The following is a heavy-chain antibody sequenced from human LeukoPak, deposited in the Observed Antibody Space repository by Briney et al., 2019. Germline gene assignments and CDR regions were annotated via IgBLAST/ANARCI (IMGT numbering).Heavy chain of an antibody. CDR1: GFTFSSYA. CDR2: ISGSGGST. D-gene: IGHD3-3*01. V-gene: IGHV3-23*01. J-gene: IGHJ4*02. CDR3: AKDRRAIFGVVLDY. Sequence: GGSLRLSCAASGFTFSSYAMSWSRQAPGKGLEWVSAISGSGGSTYYADSVKGRFTISRDNSKNTLYLQMNSLRAEDTAVYYCAKDRRAIFGVVLDYWGQGTLVTVSS.